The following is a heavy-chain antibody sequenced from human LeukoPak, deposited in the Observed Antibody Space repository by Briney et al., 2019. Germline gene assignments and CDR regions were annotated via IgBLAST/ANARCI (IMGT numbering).Heavy chain of an antibody. D-gene: IGHD1-26*01. Sequence: GSLRLSCATSGFTFSSYEMNWIRQGPGKGLEWVSFITSSGSAIYYADSVRGRFTISRDNAKSSLNLQMNSLRAEDTAVYYCAGVGNLRVGVEDAFDIWGQGTMVTVSS. J-gene: IGHJ3*02. CDR2: ITSSGSAI. CDR3: AGVGNLRVGVEDAFDI. V-gene: IGHV3-48*03. CDR1: GFTFSSYE.